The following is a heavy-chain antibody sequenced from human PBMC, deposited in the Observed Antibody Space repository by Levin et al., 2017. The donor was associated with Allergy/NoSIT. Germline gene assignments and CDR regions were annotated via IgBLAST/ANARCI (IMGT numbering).Heavy chain of an antibody. D-gene: IGHD3-10*01. J-gene: IGHJ6*02. CDR2: IWYDGSNK. CDR1: GFTFSSYG. CDR3: ARNEREYSYYAMDV. V-gene: IGHV3-33*01. Sequence: LSLTCAASGFTFSSYGMHWVRQAPGKGLEWVALIWYDGSNKYYADSVKGRFTISRDNSKNTLYVQMNSLRAEDTAVYYCARNEREYSYYAMDVWGQGTTVTVSS.